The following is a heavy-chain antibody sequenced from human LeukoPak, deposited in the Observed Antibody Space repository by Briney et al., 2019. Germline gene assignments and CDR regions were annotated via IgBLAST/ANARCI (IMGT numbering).Heavy chain of an antibody. CDR1: GASVSSRF. V-gene: IGHV4-59*02. D-gene: IGHD3-16*01. Sequence: SETLSLTCNVSGASVSSRFWTWIRQSPGKGLEWIGFVSSTAGPTYNPSLESRVTLSLDTSKSQFSMRLTSVIAADTAIYYCASDFTQGGGLLEDWGPGTLVTVSS. J-gene: IGHJ4*02. CDR2: VSSTAGP. CDR3: ASDFTQGGGLLED.